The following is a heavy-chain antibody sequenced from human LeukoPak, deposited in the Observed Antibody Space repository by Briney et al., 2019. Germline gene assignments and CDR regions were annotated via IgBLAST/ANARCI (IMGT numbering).Heavy chain of an antibody. CDR2: ISDSGGST. V-gene: IGHV3-23*01. J-gene: IGHJ4*02. D-gene: IGHD3-10*01. CDR1: GFTFTTFG. CDR3: AKAFQRGVLITSQD. Sequence: TGGSLRLSCAVSGFTFTTFGMRWVRQAPGKGLEWVSAISDSGGSTYYADSVKGRFTISRDNSRNTLYLQMDSLRAEDTAVYYCAKAFQRGVLITSQDWGQGTQVTVSS.